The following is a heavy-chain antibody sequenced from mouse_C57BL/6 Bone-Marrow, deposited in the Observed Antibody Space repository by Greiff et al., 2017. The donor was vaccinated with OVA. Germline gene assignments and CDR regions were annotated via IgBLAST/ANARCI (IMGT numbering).Heavy chain of an antibody. Sequence: QVQLQQPGAELVRPGSSVKLSCKASGYTFTSYWMHWVKQRPIQGLEWIGNIDTSDSETHYNQKFKDKATLTVDKSSSTAYMQLSSLTSEDSAVYYCARNDGYYPDYWGQGTTLTVSS. CDR3: ARNDGYYPDY. J-gene: IGHJ2*01. V-gene: IGHV1-52*01. CDR1: GYTFTSYW. CDR2: IDTSDSET. D-gene: IGHD2-3*01.